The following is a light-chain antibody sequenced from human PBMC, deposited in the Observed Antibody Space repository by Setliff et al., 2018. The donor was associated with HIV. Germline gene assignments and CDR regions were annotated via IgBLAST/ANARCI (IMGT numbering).Light chain of an antibody. Sequence: DIVMTQSPDSLAVSLGERATINCKSSQSVLYSSNNKNYLAWYQQKPGQPPKLLISWASTRESGVPDRFSGSGSGTEFTLTISSLQADDVAVYYCQQIYTSPRTFGQGTKVDIK. V-gene: IGKV4-1*01. CDR3: QQIYTSPRT. J-gene: IGKJ1*01. CDR1: QSVLYSSNNKNY. CDR2: WAS.